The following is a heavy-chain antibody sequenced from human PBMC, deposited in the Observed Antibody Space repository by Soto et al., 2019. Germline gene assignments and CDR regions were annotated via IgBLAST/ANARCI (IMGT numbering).Heavy chain of an antibody. D-gene: IGHD6-13*01. Sequence: GGSLRLSCAASGFTFDDYTMHWVRQAPGKGLEWVSLISWDGGSTYYADSVKGRFTISRDNSKNSLYLQMNSLRTEDTALYYCAKDIYPIAAAGTEGFWFDPWGQGTLVTVSS. CDR3: AKDIYPIAAAGTEGFWFDP. J-gene: IGHJ5*02. CDR1: GFTFDDYT. CDR2: ISWDGGST. V-gene: IGHV3-43*01.